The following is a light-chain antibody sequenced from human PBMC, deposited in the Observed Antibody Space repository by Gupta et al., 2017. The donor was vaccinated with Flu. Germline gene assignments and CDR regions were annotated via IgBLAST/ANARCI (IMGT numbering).Light chain of an antibody. Sequence: DLVMPQSPLSLPVSPGEPASISCRSSQSLLHSNGYNYLDWYLQKPGQSPQLLIYWGSNRASGVPDRFSGSGSGTDFTLKISRVEAEDVGVYYCMQALQTPWTFGQGTKVEIK. CDR3: MQALQTPWT. CDR1: QSLLHSNGYNY. V-gene: IGKV2-28*01. CDR2: WGS. J-gene: IGKJ1*01.